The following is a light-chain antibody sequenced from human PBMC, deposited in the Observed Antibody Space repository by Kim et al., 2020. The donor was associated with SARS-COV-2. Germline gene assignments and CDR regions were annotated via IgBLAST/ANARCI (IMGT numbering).Light chain of an antibody. CDR1: QSVNGW. CDR3: QQYNGYVLT. J-gene: IGKJ4*01. CDR2: DAS. V-gene: IGKV1-5*01. Sequence: ASVGDRVTSTCRASQSVNGWLAWYEQKPGKAPNLLIYDASSLESGVPSRLSGSGSGTEFTLTISSLQPDDFATYYCQQYNGYVLTFGGGTKVDIK.